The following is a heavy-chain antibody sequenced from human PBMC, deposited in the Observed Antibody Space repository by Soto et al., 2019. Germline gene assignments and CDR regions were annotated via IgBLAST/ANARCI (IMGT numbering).Heavy chain of an antibody. Sequence: QVQLVESGGGVVQPGRSLRLSCAASGFTFSSYGMHWVRQAPGKGLEWVAVISYDGSNKYYADSVKGRFTISRDNSKNTLYLQMNSLRAEDTAVYYCAKDVLLWFGELSNTYGMDVWGQGTTVTVSS. CDR1: GFTFSSYG. CDR2: ISYDGSNK. J-gene: IGHJ6*02. D-gene: IGHD3-10*01. CDR3: AKDVLLWFGELSNTYGMDV. V-gene: IGHV3-30*18.